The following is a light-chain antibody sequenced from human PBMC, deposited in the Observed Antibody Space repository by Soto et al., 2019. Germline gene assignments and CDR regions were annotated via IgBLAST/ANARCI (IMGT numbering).Light chain of an antibody. V-gene: IGLV2-8*01. CDR2: EVT. J-gene: IGLJ3*02. CDR1: SSDVGNYNY. CDR3: SSYAGSKTL. Sequence: QSVLTQPPSASGSPGQSVTIPCTGTSSDVGNYNYVSWYQQHPGKAPKLMIYEVTKRPSGVPDRFSGSKSGNTASLTVSGLQAEDEADYYCSSYAGSKTLFGGGTKLTVL.